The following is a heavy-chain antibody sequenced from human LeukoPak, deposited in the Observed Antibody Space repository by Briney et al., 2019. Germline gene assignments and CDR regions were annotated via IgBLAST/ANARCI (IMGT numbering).Heavy chain of an antibody. D-gene: IGHD4-11*01. CDR2: ISAYNGNT. CDR3: ARLLTSASTPEYYMDV. CDR1: GYTFTSYG. Sequence: ASVKVSCKASGYTFTSYGISWVRQAPGQGLEWMGWISAYNGNTNYAQKLQGRVTMTTDTSTSTAYMELRSLRSDDTAVYYCARLLTSASTPEYYMDVWGKGTTVTVSS. V-gene: IGHV1-18*01. J-gene: IGHJ6*03.